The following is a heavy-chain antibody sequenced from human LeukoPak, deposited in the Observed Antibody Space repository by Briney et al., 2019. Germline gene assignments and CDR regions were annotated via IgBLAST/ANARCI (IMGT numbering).Heavy chain of an antibody. V-gene: IGHV3-9*01. J-gene: IGHJ4*02. CDR1: GFTFDDYA. D-gene: IGHD3-22*01. Sequence: TGGSLRLSCAASGFTFDDYAMHWVRQAPGKGLEWVSGISWNSGSIGYADSVKGRFTISRDNAKNSLYLQMNSLRAEDTALYYCAKLGPKIVVISYFDYWGQGTLVTVSS. CDR3: AKLGPKIVVISYFDY. CDR2: ISWNSGSI.